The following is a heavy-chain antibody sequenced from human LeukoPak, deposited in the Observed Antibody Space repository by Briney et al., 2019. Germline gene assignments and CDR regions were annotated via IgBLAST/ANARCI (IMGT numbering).Heavy chain of an antibody. J-gene: IGHJ6*02. CDR2: IDASGGST. Sequence: PGGSLRLSCAASGFTFSSYAMSWVRQTPGKGLEWVSSIDASGGSTYYADSVKGRFTISRDNSKNTFYLQMNSLRAEDTGTYYCAKTHYDLLDVWGQGTTVTVSS. CDR1: GFTFSSYA. V-gene: IGHV3-23*01. D-gene: IGHD5-12*01. CDR3: AKTHYDLLDV.